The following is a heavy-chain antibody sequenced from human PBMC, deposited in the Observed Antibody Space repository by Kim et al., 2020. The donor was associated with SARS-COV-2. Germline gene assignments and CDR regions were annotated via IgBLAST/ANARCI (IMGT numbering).Heavy chain of an antibody. Sequence: KSRVTISVDTSKNQFSLKLSSVTAADTAVYYCARHSLGYCSSTSCFWFDPWGQGTLVTVSS. D-gene: IGHD2-2*01. CDR3: ARHSLGYCSSTSCFWFDP. J-gene: IGHJ5*02. V-gene: IGHV4-39*01.